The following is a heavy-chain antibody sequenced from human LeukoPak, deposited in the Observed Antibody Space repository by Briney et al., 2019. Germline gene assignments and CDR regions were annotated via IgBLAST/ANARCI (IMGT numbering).Heavy chain of an antibody. V-gene: IGHV4-59*01. Sequence: SETLSLTGTVSGGSISSYYWSWIRQPPGKGLEWIGYIYYSGSTNYNPSLKSRVTISVDTSKNQFSLKLSSVTAADTAVYYCASSSWYRTFDYWGQGTLVTVSS. CDR1: GGSISSYY. D-gene: IGHD6-13*01. CDR3: ASSSWYRTFDY. CDR2: IYYSGST. J-gene: IGHJ4*02.